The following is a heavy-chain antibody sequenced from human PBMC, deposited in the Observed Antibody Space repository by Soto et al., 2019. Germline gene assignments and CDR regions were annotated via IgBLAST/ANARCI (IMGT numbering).Heavy chain of an antibody. CDR3: ARGDNYYGMDV. V-gene: IGHV3-30-3*01. J-gene: IGHJ6*02. CDR1: GFSLSNYF. Sequence: HVQLVESGGGVVQPGRSLRLSCAASGFSLSNYFMHWVRQAPGKGLEWVAIISYDGSNKHYADSVKGRFTISRGNSKNTLYVQMNSLRAEDTAVYRCARGDNYYGMDVWGQGTTVTVSS. D-gene: IGHD2-15*01. CDR2: ISYDGSNK.